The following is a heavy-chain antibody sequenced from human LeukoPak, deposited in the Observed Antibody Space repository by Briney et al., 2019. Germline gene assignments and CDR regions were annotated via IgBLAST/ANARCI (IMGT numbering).Heavy chain of an antibody. CDR1: GFTVSSNY. CDR3: YTSITDY. D-gene: IGHD2-21*01. Sequence: GGSLRLSCAASGFTVSSNYMSWVRQAPGKGLEWVGRIRSKIDGGATDYAAPVKGRFTISRDDSKNTLYLQINSLKIEDTAMYYCYTSITDYWGQGTLVTVSS. V-gene: IGHV3-15*01. CDR2: IRSKIDGGAT. J-gene: IGHJ4*02.